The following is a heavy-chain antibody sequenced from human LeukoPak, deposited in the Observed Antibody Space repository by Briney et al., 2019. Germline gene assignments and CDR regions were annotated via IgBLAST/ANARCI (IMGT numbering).Heavy chain of an antibody. J-gene: IGHJ2*01. CDR3: ARVPREVAGALYSWYFDL. Sequence: GGSLRLSCAASGFTFKSYTINWVRQAPVKGLEWVSSISPSSSYIYYADSVKGRFTISRDNAKNSLYLQMNGLRAEDTAVYYRARVPREVAGALYSWYFDLWGRGTLVTVSS. CDR2: ISPSSSYI. V-gene: IGHV3-21*01. D-gene: IGHD6-13*01. CDR1: GFTFKSYT.